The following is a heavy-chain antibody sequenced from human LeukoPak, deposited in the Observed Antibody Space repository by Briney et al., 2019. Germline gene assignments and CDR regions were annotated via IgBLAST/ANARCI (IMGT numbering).Heavy chain of an antibody. CDR1: GFIFSSYA. J-gene: IGHJ4*02. CDR2: ISVSGDTT. D-gene: IGHD3-10*01. Sequence: GGSLRLSCAASGFIFSSYAMNSVRQAPGGGLEWVSAISVSGDTTYSADSVKGRFTISRDNSKNTLYLQMNSLRAEDTAVYYCAKARYYYGSGSYPFYFDYWGQGTLVTVSS. V-gene: IGHV3-23*01. CDR3: AKARYYYGSGSYPFYFDY.